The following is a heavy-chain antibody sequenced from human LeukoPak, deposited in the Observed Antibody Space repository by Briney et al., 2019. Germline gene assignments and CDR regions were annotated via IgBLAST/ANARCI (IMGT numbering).Heavy chain of an antibody. CDR3: ARETYYYGSGSYIIDY. D-gene: IGHD3-10*01. CDR1: GGSISSSSYY. J-gene: IGHJ4*02. CDR2: IYHSGTT. V-gene: IGHV4-39*07. Sequence: SETLSLTCTVSGGSISSSSYYWGWIRQPPGKGLEWIGSIYHSGTTYYNPSLKSRVTISVDPSKNQFSLKLSSVTAADTAVYYCARETYYYGSGSYIIDYWGQGTLVTVSS.